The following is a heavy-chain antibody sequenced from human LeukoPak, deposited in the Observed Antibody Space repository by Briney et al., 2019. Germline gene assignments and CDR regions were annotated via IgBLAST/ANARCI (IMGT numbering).Heavy chain of an antibody. CDR3: ARSRKDRYCTNGVCYTYFDY. Sequence: GESLKISCKGSGYSFTSYWIGWVRQMPGKGLEWMGIIYPGDSDTRYSPSFQGQVTISAGKSISTAYLQWSSLKASDTAMYYCARSRKDRYCTNGVCYTYFDYWGQGTLVTVSS. CDR2: IYPGDSDT. D-gene: IGHD2-8*01. CDR1: GYSFTSYW. J-gene: IGHJ4*02. V-gene: IGHV5-51*01.